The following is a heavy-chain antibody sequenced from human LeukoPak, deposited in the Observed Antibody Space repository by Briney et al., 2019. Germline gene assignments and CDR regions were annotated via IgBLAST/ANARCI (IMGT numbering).Heavy chain of an antibody. CDR3: ARDLALRGLIDY. CDR2: IHDSGRT. CDR1: GVSISSYY. J-gene: IGHJ4*02. D-gene: IGHD3-10*01. Sequence: SETLSLTCKVSGVSISSYYWSWIRQPPGKGLERIGYIHDSGRTNYNPSLKSRVTISRDTSKNQFSLRLTSVTAADTAVYYCARDLALRGLIDYWGQGTLVTVSS. V-gene: IGHV4-59*01.